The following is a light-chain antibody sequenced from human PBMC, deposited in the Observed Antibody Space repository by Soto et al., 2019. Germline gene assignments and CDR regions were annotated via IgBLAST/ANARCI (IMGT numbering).Light chain of an antibody. J-gene: IGKJ5*01. Sequence: EIVMTQSPATLSVSPGERATLSCRASQSISSNVGWYQQRPGQAPRLLIYGASTRATGIPARFSCSGSGTEFTLTISSLDSEDSAVYYCQQYNTWRQITFGQGTRLEIK. CDR2: GAS. CDR3: QQYNTWRQIT. CDR1: QSISSN. V-gene: IGKV3-15*01.